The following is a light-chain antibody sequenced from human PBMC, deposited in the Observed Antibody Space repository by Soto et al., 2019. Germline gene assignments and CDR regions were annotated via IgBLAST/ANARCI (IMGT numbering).Light chain of an antibody. V-gene: IGKV1-6*01. CDR2: AAS. CDR3: LQDYNYQWT. CDR1: QGIRND. J-gene: IGKJ1*01. Sequence: AIQTTQSPSSLSASVGDRVTITCRASQGIRNDLGWYQQKPGKAPKLLIYAASSLQSGVPSRFSGSGSGTDFTLTISSLQPADFETYYCLQDYNYQWTFGQGTKVDIX.